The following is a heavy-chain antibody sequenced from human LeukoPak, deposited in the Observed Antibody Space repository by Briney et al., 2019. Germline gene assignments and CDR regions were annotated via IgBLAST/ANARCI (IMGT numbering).Heavy chain of an antibody. J-gene: IGHJ4*02. V-gene: IGHV4-4*09. CDR3: ARHGRDGYNY. CDR1: GGSISSYY. CDR2: IYTSGST. D-gene: IGHD5-24*01. Sequence: SETLSLTCTVSGGSISSYYWSWIRQPPGRGLEWIGYIYTSGSTNYNPSLKSRVTISVDTSKNQFSLKLSSVTAADTAVYYCARHGRDGYNYWGQGTLVTVSS.